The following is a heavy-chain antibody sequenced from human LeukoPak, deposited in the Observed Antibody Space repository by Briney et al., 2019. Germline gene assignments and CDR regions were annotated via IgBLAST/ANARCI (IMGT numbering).Heavy chain of an antibody. D-gene: IGHD3-10*01. V-gene: IGHV3-23*01. CDR1: GFTFSSYA. CDR3: AKDSPVYYGSSYYYYGMDV. CDR2: ISGSGGST. J-gene: IGHJ6*02. Sequence: GGSLRLSCAASGFTFSSYAMTWVRQAPGKGLEWVSTISGSGGSTYYADSVKGRFTISRDNSKNTLYLQMNSLRAEDTAVYYCAKDSPVYYGSSYYYYGMDVWGQGTTVTVSS.